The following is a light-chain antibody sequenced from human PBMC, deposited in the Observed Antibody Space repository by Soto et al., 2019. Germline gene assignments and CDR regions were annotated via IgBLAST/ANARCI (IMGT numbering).Light chain of an antibody. J-gene: IGKJ4*01. CDR2: DTS. V-gene: IGKV3-11*01. CDR3: QQRVNWPLT. Sequence: EIVLTQSPATLSLSPGERATLSCRDSQSISSHLAWYQQKPGQAPRLLMFDTSNRATGIPARFSGSGSGTDFTLTISSLEPEDLAVYYCQQRVNWPLTFGGGTKVEIK. CDR1: QSISSH.